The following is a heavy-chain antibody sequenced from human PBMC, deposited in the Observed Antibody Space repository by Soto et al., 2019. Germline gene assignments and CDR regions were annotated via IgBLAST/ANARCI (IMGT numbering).Heavy chain of an antibody. Sequence: ASVKVSCKASGYTFTSYGISWVRQAPGQGLEWMGWISAYNGNTNYAQKLQGRVTMTTDTSTSTAYMELRSLRSDDTAVYYCARSTYYYDSSGNYGEADYWGQGTLVTV. D-gene: IGHD3-22*01. J-gene: IGHJ4*02. CDR3: ARSTYYYDSSGNYGEADY. CDR2: ISAYNGNT. CDR1: GYTFTSYG. V-gene: IGHV1-18*01.